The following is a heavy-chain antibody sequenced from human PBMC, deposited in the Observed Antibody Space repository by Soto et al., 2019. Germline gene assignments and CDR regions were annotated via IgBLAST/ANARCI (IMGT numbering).Heavy chain of an antibody. V-gene: IGHV1-69*02. CDR1: GGTFSSYT. D-gene: IGHD2-2*01. J-gene: IGHJ3*02. CDR3: ARAPEDIVVVPAAMQVNAFDI. CDR2: IIPILGIA. Sequence: QVQLVQSGAEVKKPGSSVKVSCKASGGTFSSYTISWVRQAPGQGLEWMGRIIPILGIANYAQKFQGRVTITADNSTSTAYMGLSSLRSEETSVYYCARAPEDIVVVPAAMQVNAFDIWGQGTMVTVSS.